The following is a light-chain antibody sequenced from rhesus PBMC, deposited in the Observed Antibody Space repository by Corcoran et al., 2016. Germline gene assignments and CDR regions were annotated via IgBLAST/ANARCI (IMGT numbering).Light chain of an antibody. V-gene: IGKV3-42*01. CDR3: QQDYSWPLT. CDR2: GAS. Sequence: EIVMTQSPATLSLSPGERATLSCRASQSVSSSLAWYQQKPGQAPKLLIYGASSRATGIPARVSGSGSGTEFTLTISSLEPEDVGVYYCQQDYSWPLTFGGGTKVELK. J-gene: IGKJ4*01. CDR1: QSVSSS.